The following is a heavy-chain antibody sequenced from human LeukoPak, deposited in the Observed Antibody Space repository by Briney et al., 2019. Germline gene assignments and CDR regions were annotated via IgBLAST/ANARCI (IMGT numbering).Heavy chain of an antibody. CDR2: IHSSGAT. J-gene: IGHJ3*02. D-gene: IGHD2/OR15-2a*01. CDR1: GFTGSNNY. Sequence: GGSLRLSCAASGFTGSNNYVSWVRQAPGMGLEWVSAIHSSGATCYADSVKGRFTISRDNAKNSLYLQMNSLRAEDTAVYYCARLYYYGDAFDIWGQGTMVTVSS. V-gene: IGHV3-69-1*01. CDR3: ARLYYYGDAFDI.